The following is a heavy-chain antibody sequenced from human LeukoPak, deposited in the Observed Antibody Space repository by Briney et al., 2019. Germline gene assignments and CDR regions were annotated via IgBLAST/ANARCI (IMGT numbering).Heavy chain of an antibody. CDR3: AKTLTIGGYCSSTSCYFDY. CDR1: GGSISSYY. J-gene: IGHJ4*02. D-gene: IGHD2-2*01. V-gene: IGHV4-59*01. Sequence: SETLSLTCTVSGGSISSYYWSWIRQSPGKGLEWIGNIYDAGNTDYNPSLKSRVTISTDTSKNQISLKLTSVTAADTAVYYCAKTLTIGGYCSSTSCYFDYWGQGTLVTVSS. CDR2: IYDAGNT.